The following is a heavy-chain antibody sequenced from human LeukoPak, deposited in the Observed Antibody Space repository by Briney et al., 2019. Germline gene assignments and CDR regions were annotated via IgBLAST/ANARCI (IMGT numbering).Heavy chain of an antibody. CDR2: ISSSSSYI. D-gene: IGHD2-15*01. CDR1: GFTFSSYS. J-gene: IGHJ3*02. CDR3: ASQEGMEAASALDAFDI. Sequence: GSLRLSCAASGFTFSSYSMNWVRQAPGKGLEWVSSISSSSSYIYYADSVKGRFTISRDNAKNSLYLQMNSLRAEDTAVYYCASQEGMEAASALDAFDIWGQGTMVTVSS. V-gene: IGHV3-21*01.